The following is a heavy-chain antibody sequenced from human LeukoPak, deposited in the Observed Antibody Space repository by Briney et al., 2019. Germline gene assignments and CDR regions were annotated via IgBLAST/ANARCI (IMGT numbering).Heavy chain of an antibody. J-gene: IGHJ6*03. V-gene: IGHV4-34*01. CDR3: ARDLGYSYSPRGYYYYMDV. CDR1: GGSFSGYY. Sequence: SETLSLTCAVYGGSFSGYYWSWIRQPPGKGLEWIGEINHSGSTNYNPSLKSRVTISVDTSKNQFSLKLSSVTAADTAVYYCARDLGYSYSPRGYYYYMDVWGKGTTVTVSS. CDR2: INHSGST. D-gene: IGHD5-18*01.